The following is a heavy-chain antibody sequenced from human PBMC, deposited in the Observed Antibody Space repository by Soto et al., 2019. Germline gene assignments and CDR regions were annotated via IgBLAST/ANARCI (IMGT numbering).Heavy chain of an antibody. J-gene: IGHJ5*02. CDR2: ISGSGGST. D-gene: IGHD2-15*01. CDR1: GFTFSSYA. V-gene: IGHV3-23*01. Sequence: GGSLRLSCAASGFTFSSYAMSWVRQAPGKGLEWVSAISGSGGSTYYADSVKGRFTISSDNSKNTLYLQMNSLRAEDTAVYYCAKDQHIVVVVADYSRLGWFDPWGQGTLVTVSS. CDR3: AKDQHIVVVVADYSRLGWFDP.